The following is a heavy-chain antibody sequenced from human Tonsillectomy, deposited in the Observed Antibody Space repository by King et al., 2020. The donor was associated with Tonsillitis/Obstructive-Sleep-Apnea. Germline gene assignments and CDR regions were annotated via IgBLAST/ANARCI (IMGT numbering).Heavy chain of an antibody. CDR2: ISVSAGST. D-gene: IGHD2-15*01. Sequence: DVQLVESGGGFVQPGGSLRLSCAAYGFTFSNYAMSWVRQAPGKGREWVSGISVSAGSTYYADSVKGRLTISSDNSKNTLYLQMNSLRAEDTAVYYCAKFLGYCSGGSCYLGGFDYWGQGTLVTVSS. V-gene: IGHV3-23*04. J-gene: IGHJ4*02. CDR3: AKFLGYCSGGSCYLGGFDY. CDR1: GFTFSNYA.